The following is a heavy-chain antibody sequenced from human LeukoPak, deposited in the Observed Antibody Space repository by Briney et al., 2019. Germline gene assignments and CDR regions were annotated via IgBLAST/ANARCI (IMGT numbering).Heavy chain of an antibody. CDR2: IYPGDSDT. CDR1: GYSFTSYW. D-gene: IGHD6-13*01. J-gene: IGHJ5*02. Sequence: GESLKISCKGSGYSFTSYWIGWVRQMPGKGLEWMGIIYPGDSDTRYSPSFQGQVTISADKSISTAYLQWSSLKASDTAMYYCARLVAQQLPPRWFDPWGQGTLVTVSS. V-gene: IGHV5-51*01. CDR3: ARLVAQQLPPRWFDP.